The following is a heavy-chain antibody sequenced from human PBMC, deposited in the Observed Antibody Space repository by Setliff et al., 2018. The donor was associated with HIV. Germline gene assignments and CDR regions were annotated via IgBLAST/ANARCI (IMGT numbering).Heavy chain of an antibody. CDR3: ARDIQAAGTGWFDP. Sequence: SETLSLTCAVSGYSISSGYYWGWIRQPPGKGLEWIGSIYHSGSTYYNPSLKSRVTISLDTSKNQFSLKLSSVTAADTAVYYCARDIQAAGTGWFDPWGLGTLVTVSS. CDR1: GYSISSGYY. CDR2: IYHSGST. V-gene: IGHV4-38-2*02. J-gene: IGHJ5*02. D-gene: IGHD6-13*01.